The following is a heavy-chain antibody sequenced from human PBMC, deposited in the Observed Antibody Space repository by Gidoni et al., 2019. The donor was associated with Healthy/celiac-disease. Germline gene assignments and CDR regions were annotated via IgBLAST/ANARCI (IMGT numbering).Heavy chain of an antibody. Sequence: EVQLVESGGGLVQPGRSLRLSCAASGFTFDDYAMHWVRQAPGKGLEWVSGISWNSGSIGYADSVKGRFTISRDNAKNSLYLQMNSLRAEDTALYYCAKDMEEHIVVALDYWGQGTLVTVSS. D-gene: IGHD2-21*01. J-gene: IGHJ4*02. CDR1: GFTFDDYA. CDR2: ISWNSGSI. V-gene: IGHV3-9*01. CDR3: AKDMEEHIVVALDY.